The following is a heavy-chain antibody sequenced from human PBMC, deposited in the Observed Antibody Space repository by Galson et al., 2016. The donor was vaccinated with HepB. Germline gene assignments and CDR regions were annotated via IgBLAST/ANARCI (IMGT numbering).Heavy chain of an antibody. CDR2: FFPVFGTA. J-gene: IGHJ3*02. CDR3: ATGPESSTWYHFPFDM. Sequence: SVKVSCKASRGTFKNYAVTWVRQAPRHGLEWMGGFFPVFGTATYAPKFRGRFSFTADESSSTAYMDLWSLTSDDTAVYYCATGPESSTWYHFPFDMWGQGTVVTVSS. V-gene: IGHV1-69*13. CDR1: RGTFKNYA. D-gene: IGHD6-13*01.